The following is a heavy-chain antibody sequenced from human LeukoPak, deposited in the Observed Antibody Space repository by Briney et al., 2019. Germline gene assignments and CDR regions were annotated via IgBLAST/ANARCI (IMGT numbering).Heavy chain of an antibody. Sequence: PSQTLSLTCTVSSGSISSGSYYWSWIRQPAGKGLEWIGRIYTSGSTNYNPSLKSRVTISVDTSKNQFSLKLSSVTAADTAVYYCARTITFGGVIATFDYWGQGTLVTVSS. J-gene: IGHJ4*02. CDR2: IYTSGST. V-gene: IGHV4-61*02. D-gene: IGHD3-16*02. CDR3: ARTITFGGVIATFDY. CDR1: SGSISSGSYY.